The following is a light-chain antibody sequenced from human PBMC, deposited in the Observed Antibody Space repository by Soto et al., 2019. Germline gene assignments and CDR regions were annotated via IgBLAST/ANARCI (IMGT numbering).Light chain of an antibody. V-gene: IGKV3-20*01. CDR1: QSVTNSF. CDR3: QQYVSSPWA. CDR2: GAS. J-gene: IGKJ1*01. Sequence: EIVLAQSPGTLSLSQGERATLSCRASQSVTNSFLAWYQQKPGQAPRLLIYGASRRATGIPDRFTGSGSGTDFTLTISRLEPEDFAVYYCQQYVSSPWAFGQGTKVDI.